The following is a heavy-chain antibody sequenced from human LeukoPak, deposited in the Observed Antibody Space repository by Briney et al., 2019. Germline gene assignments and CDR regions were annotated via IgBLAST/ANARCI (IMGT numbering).Heavy chain of an antibody. D-gene: IGHD3-22*01. CDR3: TRGETGRDSSGYFGY. Sequence: ASVKVSCKASGYTFTSYDINWVRPATGHGLEWMGWMNPNSGNTGYAQKFQGRVTMTRNTSISTAYMELSSLRSDDTAVYYCTRGETGRDSSGYFGYWGQGTLVTVSS. V-gene: IGHV1-8*01. J-gene: IGHJ4*02. CDR2: MNPNSGNT. CDR1: GYTFTSYD.